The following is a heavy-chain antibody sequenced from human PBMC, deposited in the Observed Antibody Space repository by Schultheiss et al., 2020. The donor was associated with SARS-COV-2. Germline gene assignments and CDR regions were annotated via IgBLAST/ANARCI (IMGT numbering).Heavy chain of an antibody. J-gene: IGHJ4*02. CDR3: AKDGQIDY. V-gene: IGHV3-9*01. CDR1: GFTFDDYA. CDR2: ISWNSGSI. Sequence: GGSLRLSCAASGFTFDDYAMHWVRQAPGKGLEWVSGISWNSGSIGYADSVKGRFTISRDNAKNSLYLQMNSLRAEDTALYYCAKDGQIDYWGQGTLVTVSS.